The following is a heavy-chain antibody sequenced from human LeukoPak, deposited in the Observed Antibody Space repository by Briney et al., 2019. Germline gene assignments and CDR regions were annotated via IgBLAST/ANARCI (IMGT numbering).Heavy chain of an antibody. D-gene: IGHD3-10*01. CDR3: ARHMRRITMVRGVIGWFDP. CDR1: GGSFSGYY. CDR2: INHSGST. V-gene: IGHV4-34*01. Sequence: PSETLSLTCAVYGGSFSGYYWSWIRQPPGKGLEWIGEINHSGSTNYNPSLKSRVTISVDTSKNQFSLKLSSVTAADTAVYYCARHMRRITMVRGVIGWFDPWGQGTLVTVSS. J-gene: IGHJ5*02.